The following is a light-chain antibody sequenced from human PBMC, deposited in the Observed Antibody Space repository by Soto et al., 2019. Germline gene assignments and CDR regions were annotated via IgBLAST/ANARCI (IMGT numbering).Light chain of an antibody. J-gene: IGKJ5*01. V-gene: IGKV1-5*01. CDR3: QQYDEHSIT. CDR1: QNIRNW. Sequence: IQMTPSPSTLSASVGDSVAINCRASQNIRNWLAWYQQTPGKAPNPLIYDASTLESGVPSRFSGSGSGTEFTPSISSLQPDDFGTYYCQQYDEHSITFGQGTRLEI. CDR2: DAS.